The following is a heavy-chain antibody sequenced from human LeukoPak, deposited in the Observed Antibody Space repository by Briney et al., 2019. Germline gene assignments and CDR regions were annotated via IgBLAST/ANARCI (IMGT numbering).Heavy chain of an antibody. J-gene: IGHJ6*03. V-gene: IGHV7-4-1*02. CDR1: GYTFTSYA. CDR2: INTNTGNP. CDR3: ARESSSWYGTYYYYMDV. Sequence: ASVKVSCKASGYTFTSYAMNWVRQAPGQGLEWMGWINTNTGNPTYAQGFTGRFVFSLDTSVSTAYLQISSLKAEDTAVYYCARESSSWYGTYYYYMDVWGKGTTVTVSS. D-gene: IGHD6-13*01.